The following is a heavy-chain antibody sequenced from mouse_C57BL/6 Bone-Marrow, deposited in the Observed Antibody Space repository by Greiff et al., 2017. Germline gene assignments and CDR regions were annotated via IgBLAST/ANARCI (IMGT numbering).Heavy chain of an antibody. CDR2: IDPEDGET. J-gene: IGHJ2*01. CDR3: ATAAQATADY. D-gene: IGHD3-2*02. Sequence: EVKLQESGAELVKPGASVKLSCTASGFNINDYYMHWVKQRTEQGLEWIGRIDPEDGETKYAPKFQGKATITADTSSNTAYLQLSSLTSEDTDVYYCATAAQATADYWGQGTTLTVSS. V-gene: IGHV14-2*01. CDR1: GFNINDYY.